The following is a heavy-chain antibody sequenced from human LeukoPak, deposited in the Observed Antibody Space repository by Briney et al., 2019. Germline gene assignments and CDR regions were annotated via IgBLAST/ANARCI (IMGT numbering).Heavy chain of an antibody. CDR1: GFSFPSYW. Sequence: GESLKISCKGSGFSFPSYWIGWVRQMPGKGLEWMGIIYPGDSDTRYSPSFQGQVTISADKSISTAYLQWSSLMASDTAMYYCARLKDHTIDYWGQGNLVTVSS. CDR2: IYPGDSDT. V-gene: IGHV5-51*01. J-gene: IGHJ4*02. CDR3: ARLKDHTIDY. D-gene: IGHD1-14*01.